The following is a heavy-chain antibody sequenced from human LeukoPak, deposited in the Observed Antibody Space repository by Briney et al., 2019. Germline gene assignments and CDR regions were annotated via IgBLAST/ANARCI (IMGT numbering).Heavy chain of an antibody. D-gene: IGHD3-10*01. CDR2: IYYSGST. J-gene: IGHJ4*02. V-gene: IGHV4-59*01. CDR1: GGSISSYY. CDR3: ASLGGVSGSGAFDY. Sequence: PSETLSLTCTVSGGSISSYYWSWIRQPPGKGLEWIGYIYYSGSTNYNPSLKSRVTISVDTSKNQFSLKLSSVTAADTAVYYCASLGGVSGSGAFDYWGQGTPVTVSS.